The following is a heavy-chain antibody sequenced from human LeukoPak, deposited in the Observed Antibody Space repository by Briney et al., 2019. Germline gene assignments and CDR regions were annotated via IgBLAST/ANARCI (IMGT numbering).Heavy chain of an antibody. D-gene: IGHD1-26*01. V-gene: IGHV4-59*12. CDR1: GGSISNYY. CDR2: TYFSGTT. Sequence: PSENLSLTCTVSGGSISNYYWSWIRQPPGEGLEWIGYTYFSGTTKYNPSLKSRVTISVDTSKNQFSLKLSSVTAADTAVYYCARGRWELPYWGQGTLVTVSS. J-gene: IGHJ4*02. CDR3: ARGRWELPY.